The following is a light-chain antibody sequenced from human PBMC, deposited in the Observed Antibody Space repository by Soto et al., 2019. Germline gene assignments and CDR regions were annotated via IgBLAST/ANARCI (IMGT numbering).Light chain of an antibody. CDR1: QSISNR. J-gene: IGKJ1*01. Sequence: IQMPQSPSTLSASVGDRVTITCRASQSISNRLAWYHQKPGKTPNLLIYDASNLGSGVPSRFSGSGSGTEFTLTISSLQPDDFATYYCQQYNNWPRTFGQGTKVAIK. V-gene: IGKV1-5*01. CDR2: DAS. CDR3: QQYNNWPRT.